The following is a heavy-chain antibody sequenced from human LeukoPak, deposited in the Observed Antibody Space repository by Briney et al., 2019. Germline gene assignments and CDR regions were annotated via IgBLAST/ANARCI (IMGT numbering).Heavy chain of an antibody. Sequence: PSETLSLTCTVSGGSISSSSYYWGWIRQPPGKGLEWIGSIYYSGSTYYNPSLKSRVTISVDTSKNQFSLKLSSVTAADTAVYYCARHVRVSGAFDIWGQGTMVTVSS. CDR2: IYYSGST. CDR3: ARHVRVSGAFDI. J-gene: IGHJ3*02. D-gene: IGHD3-10*01. CDR1: GGSISSSSYY. V-gene: IGHV4-39*01.